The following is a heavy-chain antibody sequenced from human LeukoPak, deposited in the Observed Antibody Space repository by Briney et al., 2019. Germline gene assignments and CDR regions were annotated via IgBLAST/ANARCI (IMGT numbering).Heavy chain of an antibody. J-gene: IGHJ4*02. CDR2: ISTSSSYI. CDR3: AREVENTSGWYSHFDY. V-gene: IGHV3-21*01. CDR1: GFTFSSYS. Sequence: PGGSLRLSCAASGFTFSSYSMNWVRQAPGKGLEWVSSISTSSSYIYYADSVKGRFTISRDNAKNSLYLQMNSLRAEDTAVYYRAREVENTSGWYSHFDYWGQGTLVTVSS. D-gene: IGHD6-19*01.